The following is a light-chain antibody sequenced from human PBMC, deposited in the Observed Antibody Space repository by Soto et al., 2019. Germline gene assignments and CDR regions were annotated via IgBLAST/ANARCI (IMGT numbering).Light chain of an antibody. Sequence: SALTQPASVSASPGQSITISCTGGKNDIGSSDYVSWYQQHPGKATKLIIYGVSNRPSGTSARFSGSKSGNTASLTISGLQADDEADYYCSSSTSSNTLVFGGGTKLTVL. CDR3: SSSTSSNTLV. J-gene: IGLJ3*02. V-gene: IGLV2-14*01. CDR1: KNDIGSSDY. CDR2: GVS.